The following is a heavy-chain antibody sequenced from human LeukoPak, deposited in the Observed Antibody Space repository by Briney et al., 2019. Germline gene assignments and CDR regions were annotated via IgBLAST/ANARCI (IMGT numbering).Heavy chain of an antibody. CDR3: AGASSKWELSF. D-gene: IGHD1-26*01. CDR1: GGTFSKYA. J-gene: IGHJ4*02. V-gene: IGHV1-69*01. Sequence: SVKVSCKASGGTFSKYAISWVRQAPGQGLEWMGGYIPMFGTANYAQNFQNRVTISADESTSTFSMEVSSLRPEDTAVYFCAGASSKWELSFWGQGTLVTVSS. CDR2: YIPMFGTA.